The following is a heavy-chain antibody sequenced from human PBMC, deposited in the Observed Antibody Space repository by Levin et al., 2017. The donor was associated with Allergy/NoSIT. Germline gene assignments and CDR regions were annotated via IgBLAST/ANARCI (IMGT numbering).Heavy chain of an antibody. Sequence: TGGSLRLSCAASGFTFSSYSMNWVRQAPGKGLDWVSSISSSSSYIYYADSVKGRFTISRDNAKNSLYLQMNSLRAEDTAVYYCARDRGGYCSGGSCLGYGMDVWGQGTTVTVSS. V-gene: IGHV3-21*01. D-gene: IGHD2-15*01. CDR3: ARDRGGYCSGGSCLGYGMDV. CDR2: ISSSSSYI. CDR1: GFTFSSYS. J-gene: IGHJ6*02.